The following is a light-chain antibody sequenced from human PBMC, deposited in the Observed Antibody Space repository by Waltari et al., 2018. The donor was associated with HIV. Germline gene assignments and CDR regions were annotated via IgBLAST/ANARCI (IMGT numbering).Light chain of an antibody. CDR2: RAS. Sequence: DIPMTQSLSTLSASMGDRVSITCRASQSISNWLAWYQQKPGQAPKLLIYRASTLESGVPSRFSGSGSGTEFTLTINNLQPDDFATYYCQQYSAFPWTFGQGAKVEIK. J-gene: IGKJ1*01. CDR3: QQYSAFPWT. CDR1: QSISNW. V-gene: IGKV1-5*03.